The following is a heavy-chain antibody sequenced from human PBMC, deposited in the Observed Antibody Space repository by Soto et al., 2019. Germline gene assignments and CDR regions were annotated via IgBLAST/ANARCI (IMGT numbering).Heavy chain of an antibody. CDR3: ARGRDGGAAI. CDR2: INPSGTT. J-gene: IGHJ4*02. V-gene: IGHV4-34*01. Sequence: QVQLQQWGAGLLKPSETLSLTCAVYGGSFSGYYWSWIRQPPGKGLEWIGEINPSGTTNYTPSLTSRVTMSGDTPKIQFSLKMTSVTAADTAVYYCARGRDGGAAIWGEGTLVTVSS. D-gene: IGHD4-17*01. CDR1: GGSFSGYY.